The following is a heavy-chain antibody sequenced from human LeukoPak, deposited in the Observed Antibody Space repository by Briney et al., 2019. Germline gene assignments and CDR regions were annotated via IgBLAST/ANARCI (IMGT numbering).Heavy chain of an antibody. J-gene: IGHJ4*02. CDR2: ISGSSGST. Sequence: GGSLRLSCAASGFTFSSYAMSWVRQAPGKGLEWVSTISGSSGSTYYADSVKGRLSISRDNSKNTLYLQMNSLRAEDTAVYYCARVRMVRGVDFDYWGQGTLVTVSS. V-gene: IGHV3-23*01. CDR3: ARVRMVRGVDFDY. D-gene: IGHD3-10*01. CDR1: GFTFSSYA.